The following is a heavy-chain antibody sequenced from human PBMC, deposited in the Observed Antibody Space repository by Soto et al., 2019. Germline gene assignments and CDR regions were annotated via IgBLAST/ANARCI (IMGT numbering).Heavy chain of an antibody. D-gene: IGHD1-26*01. J-gene: IGHJ4*02. CDR3: AREATLPFDH. CDR2: IYYSGSA. CDR1: GGSISSGDYY. Sequence: QVQLQESGPGLVKPSQTLSLTCTVSGGSISSGDYYWNWIRQPPGQGLEWLGYIYYSGSAYYNPSLKRRLTISVYTSKNQSSLMLSSVTAADTAVYHCAREATLPFDHWGRGTLVTVSS. V-gene: IGHV4-30-4*01.